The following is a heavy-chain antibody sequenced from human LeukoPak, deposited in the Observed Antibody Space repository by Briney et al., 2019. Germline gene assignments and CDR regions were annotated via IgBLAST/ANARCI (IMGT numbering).Heavy chain of an antibody. Sequence: GGSLRLSCAASGFTFSSYSMNWVRQAPGKGLEWVSSISSSSSYIYYADSVKGRFTISRDNAKNSLYLQMNSLRAEDTAVYYCARDLDYYDSSGSMYWGQGTLVTVSS. J-gene: IGHJ4*02. D-gene: IGHD3-22*01. V-gene: IGHV3-21*01. CDR2: ISSSSSYI. CDR1: GFTFSSYS. CDR3: ARDLDYYDSSGSMY.